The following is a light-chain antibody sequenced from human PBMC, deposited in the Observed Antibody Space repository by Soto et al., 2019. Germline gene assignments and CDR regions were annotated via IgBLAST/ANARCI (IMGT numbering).Light chain of an antibody. Sequence: EIVMTQSPATLSVSPGERATLSCRASQSISSELAWYQQKPGQPPRLLIYGASTRATGVPARFSGSGSGSDFTLTISGLQSEDFAVYYWQQGHYWPLTFGQGTRLEI. CDR1: QSISSE. CDR2: GAS. J-gene: IGKJ2*01. CDR3: QQGHYWPLT. V-gene: IGKV3-15*01.